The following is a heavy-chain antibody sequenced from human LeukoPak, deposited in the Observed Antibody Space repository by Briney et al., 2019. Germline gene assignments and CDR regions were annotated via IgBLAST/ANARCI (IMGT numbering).Heavy chain of an antibody. D-gene: IGHD2-2*02. Sequence: ASVKVSCKASGYTFTSYDITWVRQAPGQGLEWMGWMNPNSGNTGQAQKFQGRFTMTRDTYISTAYMELSRLRFEDTAVYYCARAYCSGSGCCTYWAVDYWGQGTLVTVSS. CDR2: MNPNSGNT. V-gene: IGHV1-8*01. CDR3: ARAYCSGSGCCTYWAVDY. CDR1: GYTFTSYD. J-gene: IGHJ4*02.